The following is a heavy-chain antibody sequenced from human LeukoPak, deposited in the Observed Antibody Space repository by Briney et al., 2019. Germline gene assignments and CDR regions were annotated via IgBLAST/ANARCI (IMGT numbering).Heavy chain of an antibody. J-gene: IGHJ4*02. D-gene: IGHD6-13*01. CDR1: GFTFSSYW. CDR3: ARDPRYTSSSIDY. Sequence: HPGGSLRLSCAASGFTFSSYWMSWVRQAPGKGLEWVANIKQDGSEKYYVDSMKGRFTISRDNAKNTMYLQMNSLRVEDTAVYYCARDPRYTSSSIDYWGQGTLVTVSS. V-gene: IGHV3-7*01. CDR2: IKQDGSEK.